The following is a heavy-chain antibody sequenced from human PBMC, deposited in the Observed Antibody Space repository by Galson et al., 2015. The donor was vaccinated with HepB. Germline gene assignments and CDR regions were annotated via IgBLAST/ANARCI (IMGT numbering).Heavy chain of an antibody. CDR2: IYYSGST. J-gene: IGHJ4*02. CDR3: ARMYGGNSALDY. CDR1: GGSISSGGYY. V-gene: IGHV4-31*03. Sequence: TLSLTCTVSGGSISSGGYYWSWIRQHPGKGLEWIGYIYYSGSTYYNPSLKSRVTISVDTSKNQFSLKLSSVTAADTAVYYCARMYGGNSALDYWGQGTLVTVSS. D-gene: IGHD4-23*01.